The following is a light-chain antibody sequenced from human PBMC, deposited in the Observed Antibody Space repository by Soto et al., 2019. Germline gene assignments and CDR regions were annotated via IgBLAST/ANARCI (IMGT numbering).Light chain of an antibody. CDR1: QSIIYY. V-gene: IGKV1-5*01. CDR2: GAS. J-gene: IGKJ1*01. CDR3: QHHNSYSQT. Sequence: DIQLTQSPPTLSASVGDRVTITCRASQSIIYYLAWYQQMPGKAPKLLIYGASSLQSGVPSRFSGSGSGTEFTLTISSLQPHDFATYFCQHHNSYSQTFGQGTKVEIK.